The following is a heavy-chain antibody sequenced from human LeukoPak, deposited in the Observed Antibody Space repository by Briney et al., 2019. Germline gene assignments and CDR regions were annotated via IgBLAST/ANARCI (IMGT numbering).Heavy chain of an antibody. J-gene: IGHJ3*02. D-gene: IGHD1-26*01. CDR3: ARAGRWEGRPHAFDI. CDR1: GGSISSYY. V-gene: IGHV4-59*01. Sequence: SETLSLTCTVSGGSISSYYWSWIRQPPGKGLQWIGYIYYSGSTNYNPSLKSRVTISVDTSKNQFSLRLTSVTAADTAVYYCARAGRWEGRPHAFDIWGQGTMVTVSS. CDR2: IYYSGST.